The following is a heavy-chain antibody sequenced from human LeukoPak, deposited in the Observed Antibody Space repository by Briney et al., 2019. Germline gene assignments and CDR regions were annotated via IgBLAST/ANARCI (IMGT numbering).Heavy chain of an antibody. J-gene: IGHJ2*01. CDR2: IYYSGST. D-gene: IGHD4-23*01. CDR3: ARDRYTVVSWYFDL. V-gene: IGHV4-31*03. CDR1: GGSISSGCYY. Sequence: PSQTLSLTCTVSGGSISSGCYYWSWIRQHPGKGLEWIGYIYYSGSTYYNPSLKSRVTISVDTSKNQFSLKLSSVTAADTAVYYCARDRYTVVSWYFDLWGRGTLVTVSS.